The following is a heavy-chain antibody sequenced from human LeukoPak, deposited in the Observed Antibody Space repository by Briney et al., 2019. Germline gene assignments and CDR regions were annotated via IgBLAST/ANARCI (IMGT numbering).Heavy chain of an antibody. V-gene: IGHV5-51*01. CDR1: QYSFTNYW. Sequence: GESLKISCKGSQYSFTNYWIGWVRQMPGKGLEWMGIIYPGDSDTRYSPSFQGQVTIPADKSISTAYLQWNSLKASDTAMYYCARFGGLDPLGIVPAANGWFDPWGQGTLVTVSS. J-gene: IGHJ5*02. D-gene: IGHD2-2*01. CDR3: ARFGGLDPLGIVPAANGWFDP. CDR2: IYPGDSDT.